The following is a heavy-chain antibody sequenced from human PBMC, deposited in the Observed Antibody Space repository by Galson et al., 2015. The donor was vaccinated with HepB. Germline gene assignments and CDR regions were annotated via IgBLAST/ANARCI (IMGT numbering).Heavy chain of an antibody. V-gene: IGHV3-66*02. D-gene: IGHD3-10*01. Sequence: SLRLSCAASGFTVSSNYMSWVRQAPGQGLEWVSVIYSGGSTYYAASVKGRFTISRDNSKNTLYLQVNSLRAEDTAVYYCARAGFEIGITMVRGVSKTYYFDYWGQGTLVTVSS. CDR2: IYSGGST. CDR1: GFTVSSNY. J-gene: IGHJ4*02. CDR3: ARAGFEIGITMVRGVSKTYYFDY.